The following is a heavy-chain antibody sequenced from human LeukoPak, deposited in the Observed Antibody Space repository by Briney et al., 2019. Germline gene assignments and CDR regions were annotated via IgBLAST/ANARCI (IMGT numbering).Heavy chain of an antibody. Sequence: PGGSLRLPCTASGFIFRDYVMSWVRQAPGKGPEWVAAIWRTGDWTHYVDSVKGRFTISRDNSKNTLYLQMNRLRVADTAIYYCAKDRHDYGDYAFDSWGQGTLVTVSS. D-gene: IGHD4-17*01. CDR1: GFIFRDYV. V-gene: IGHV3-23*05. CDR2: IWRTGDWT. CDR3: AKDRHDYGDYAFDS. J-gene: IGHJ4*02.